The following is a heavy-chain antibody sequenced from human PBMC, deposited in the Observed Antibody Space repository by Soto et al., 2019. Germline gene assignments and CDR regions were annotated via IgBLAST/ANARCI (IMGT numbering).Heavy chain of an antibody. CDR3: ARAPRRIAAAGDPYYFDY. CDR1: GGSISSSSYY. CDR2: IYYSGST. Sequence: SETLSLTCTVSGGSISSSSYYWGWIRQPPGKGLEWIGSIYYSGSTYYNPSLKSRVTISVDTSTNQFSLKLSSVTAADTAVYYCARAPRRIAAAGDPYYFDYWGQGTPVTVSS. D-gene: IGHD6-13*01. J-gene: IGHJ4*02. V-gene: IGHV4-39*07.